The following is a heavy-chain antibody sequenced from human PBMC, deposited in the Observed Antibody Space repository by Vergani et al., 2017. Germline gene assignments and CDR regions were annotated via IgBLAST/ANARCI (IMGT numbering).Heavy chain of an antibody. CDR1: GFTFSSYG. D-gene: IGHD3-22*01. J-gene: IGHJ3*02. CDR2: IWYDGSNK. V-gene: IGHV3-33*01. Sequence: QVQLVESGGGVVQPGRSLRLSCAASGFTFSSYGMHWVRQAPGKGLEWVAVIWYDGSNKYYADSVKGRFTISRDNSKNTLYLQMNSLRAEDTAVYYCARDPLPYYYDCSGYSWAFDIWGQGTMVTVSS. CDR3: ARDPLPYYYDCSGYSWAFDI.